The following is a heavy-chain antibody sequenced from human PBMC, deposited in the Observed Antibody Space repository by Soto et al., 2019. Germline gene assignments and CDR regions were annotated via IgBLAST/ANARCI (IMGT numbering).Heavy chain of an antibody. CDR1: GFTFSDFY. CDR2: ISSSGSTI. CDR3: AREGYKRPPNMDV. D-gene: IGHD5-18*01. Sequence: PGGSLRLSCAASGFTFSDFYVSWISQAPGKGLEWVSYISSSGSTIYYADSVKGRFTISRDNAKNSLYLQMNSLRAEDTAVYYCAREGYKRPPNMDVWGKGTTVTVSS. V-gene: IGHV3-11*01. J-gene: IGHJ6*03.